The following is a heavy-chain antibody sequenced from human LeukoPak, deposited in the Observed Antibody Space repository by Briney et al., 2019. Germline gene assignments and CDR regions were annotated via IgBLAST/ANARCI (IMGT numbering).Heavy chain of an antibody. Sequence: SETLSLTCTVSGGSISSYYWSWIRQPPGKGLEWIGYIYYSGSTNYNPSLKSRVTISVDTSKNQFSLKLSSVTAADTAVYYCARYYDLWSGYSNWFDPWGQGTLVTVSS. CDR3: ARYYDLWSGYSNWFDP. V-gene: IGHV4-59*01. CDR1: GGSISSYY. D-gene: IGHD3-3*01. J-gene: IGHJ5*02. CDR2: IYYSGST.